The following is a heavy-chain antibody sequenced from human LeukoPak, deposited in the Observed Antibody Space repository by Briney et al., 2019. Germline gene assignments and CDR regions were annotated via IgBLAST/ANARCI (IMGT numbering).Heavy chain of an antibody. CDR3: ARGGTSLDY. J-gene: IGHJ4*02. CDR2: INHSGGT. CDR1: GGSFSDDY. Sequence: SETLSLTCAVYGGSFSDDYWSWIRQPPGKGLEWIGEINHSGGTNYNPSLTSRLTMSIDTSKSQFSLKLRSVTAADTAVYYCARGGTSLDYWGQGTLVTVSS. D-gene: IGHD2-2*01. V-gene: IGHV4-34*01.